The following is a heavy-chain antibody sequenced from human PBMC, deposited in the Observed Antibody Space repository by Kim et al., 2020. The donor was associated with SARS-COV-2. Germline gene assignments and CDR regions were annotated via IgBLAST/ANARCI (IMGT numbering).Heavy chain of an antibody. J-gene: IGHJ4*01. D-gene: IGHD3-22*01. CDR2: ISYDGSNK. Sequence: GGSLRLSCAASGFTFSSYGMHWVRQAPGKGLEWVAVISYDGSNKYYADSVKGRFTISRDNSKNTLYLQMNSLRAEDTTVYYCAKDRGDYYDSSGSLDYWG. CDR3: AKDRGDYYDSSGSLDY. CDR1: GFTFSSYG. V-gene: IGHV3-30*18.